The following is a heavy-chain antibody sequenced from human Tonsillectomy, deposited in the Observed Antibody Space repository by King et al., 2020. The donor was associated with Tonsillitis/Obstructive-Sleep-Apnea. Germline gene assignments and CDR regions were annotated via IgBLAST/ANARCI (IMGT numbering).Heavy chain of an antibody. CDR2: IKSKTDGGTT. CDR1: GFPFINAW. Sequence: VQLVESGGDLVKPGGSLRLSCAASGFPFINAWMSWVRQAPGKGLEWVGRIKSKTDGGTTDYAAPVKGRFTISRDDSKNTLYLQMNSLKTEDTAVYYCTTDWGCDSSRTRAFDYWGQGSLVTVSA. CDR3: TTDWGCDSSRTRAFDY. D-gene: IGHD6-6*01. J-gene: IGHJ4*02. V-gene: IGHV3-15*01.